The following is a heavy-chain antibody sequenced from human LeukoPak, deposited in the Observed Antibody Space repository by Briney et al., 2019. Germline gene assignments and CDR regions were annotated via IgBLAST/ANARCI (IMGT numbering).Heavy chain of an antibody. CDR2: IYTSGST. CDR1: GGSISSGSYY. D-gene: IGHD2-2*01. CDR3: ARAHVVVPAGFDY. J-gene: IGHJ4*02. Sequence: SETLSLTCTVSGGSISSGSYYWSWIRQPAGKGLEWIGRIYTSGSTNYNPSLKSRVTISVDTSKNQFSLKLSSVTAADTAVYYCARAHVVVPAGFDYWGQGTLVTVSP. V-gene: IGHV4-61*02.